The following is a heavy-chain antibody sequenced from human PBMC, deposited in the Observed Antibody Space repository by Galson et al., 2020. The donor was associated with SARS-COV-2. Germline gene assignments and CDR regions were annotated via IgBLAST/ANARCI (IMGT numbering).Heavy chain of an antibody. D-gene: IGHD3-16*02. CDR3: VKEGVWGTYRYGDY. CDR2: ISSNGGST. CDR1: GFTFSSYV. J-gene: IGHJ4*02. V-gene: IGHV3-64D*06. Sequence: GESLKISCSGSGFTFSSYVMQWVRQAPGKGLEYVSGISSNGGSTYYADSVRGRFTISRDNSKNTLDLQMSSLRAEDTAVYYCVKEGVWGTYRYGDYWGQGTLVIVSS.